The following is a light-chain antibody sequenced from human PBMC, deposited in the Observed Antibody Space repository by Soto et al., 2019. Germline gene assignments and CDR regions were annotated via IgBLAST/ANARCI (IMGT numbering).Light chain of an antibody. CDR3: QQYNSYFS. V-gene: IGKV1-5*03. J-gene: IGKJ2*01. Sequence: DIQMTQSPSTMSASVGDRVTITCRASQSISSWFAWYQQKPGKVPQLLISEASGLESGVPSRFSGSGSGTDFTLTNSSLQPYDFATYYCQQYNSYFSFSQAPKLEIK. CDR1: QSISSW. CDR2: EAS.